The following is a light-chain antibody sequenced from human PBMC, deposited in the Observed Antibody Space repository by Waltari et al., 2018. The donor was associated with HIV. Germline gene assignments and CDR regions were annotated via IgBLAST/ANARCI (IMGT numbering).Light chain of an antibody. CDR2: EVT. CDR1: DLNDNAY. Sequence: QSALTQPASVSGSPGQSITISCDLNDNAYVSWYQRHPGKAPKVIIYEVTNRPSGLSNRFSGSKSGNTATLTISGLQPEDEADYVCTSYISGTSPVFGRGTRVTVL. V-gene: IGLV2-14*01. CDR3: TSYISGTSPV. J-gene: IGLJ2*01.